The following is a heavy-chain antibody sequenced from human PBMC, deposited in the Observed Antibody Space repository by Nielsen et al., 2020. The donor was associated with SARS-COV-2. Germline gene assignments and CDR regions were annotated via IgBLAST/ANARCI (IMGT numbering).Heavy chain of an antibody. CDR3: AREPGTGDLDQ. CDR1: GGTFSSYA. V-gene: IGHV1-69*04. D-gene: IGHD3/OR15-3a*01. CDR2: IIPILGLT. J-gene: IGHJ4*02. Sequence: SVKVSCKASGGTFSSYAISWVRQAPGQGLEWMGRIIPILGLTNYAQRFQGRITITADKSTSTAYMELSSLRSEDTAVYYCAREPGTGDLDQWGQGTLVTVSS.